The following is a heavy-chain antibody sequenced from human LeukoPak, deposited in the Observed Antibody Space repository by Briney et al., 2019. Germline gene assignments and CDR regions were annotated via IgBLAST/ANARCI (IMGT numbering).Heavy chain of an antibody. CDR1: GGSISSYY. D-gene: IGHD2-8*01. CDR3: ARVGVLDYYGMDV. CDR2: IYYSGST. J-gene: IGHJ6*02. Sequence: AETLSLTCTVSGGSISSYYWSWIRQPPGKGLERIGYIYYSGSTNYNPSLKSRVTISVDTSKNQFSLKLSSVTAADTAVYYCARVGVLDYYGMDVWGQGTTVTVSS. V-gene: IGHV4-59*01.